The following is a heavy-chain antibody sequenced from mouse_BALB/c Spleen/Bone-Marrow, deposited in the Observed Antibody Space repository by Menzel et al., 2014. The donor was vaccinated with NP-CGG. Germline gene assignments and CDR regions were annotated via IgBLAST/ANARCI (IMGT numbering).Heavy chain of an antibody. D-gene: IGHD3-1*01. CDR2: IYPGSGST. V-gene: IGHV1-84*02. Sequence: QVQLKQSGPELVKPGASVKISCKASGYTFTDYYINWVKQKPGQGLEWIGWIYPGSGSTKHNEKFKGKATLTVDTSSSTAYMQLSSLTSEDTAVYFCANLGRYAMDYWGQGTSVTVSS. J-gene: IGHJ4*01. CDR1: GYTFTDYY. CDR3: ANLGRYAMDY.